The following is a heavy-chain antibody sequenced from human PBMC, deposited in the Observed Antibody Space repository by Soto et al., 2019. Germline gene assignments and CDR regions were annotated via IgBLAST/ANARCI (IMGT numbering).Heavy chain of an antibody. Sequence: SETLSLTCTVSGGSITSRGYYWSWIRQHPGKGLEWIGNIYYSGSTYYNPSLKSRVTISVDTSKNQFSLKLSSVTAADTAVYYCAGSRSDWYTRWGQGTLVTVSS. J-gene: IGHJ4*02. CDR2: IYYSGST. CDR3: AGSRSDWYTR. V-gene: IGHV4-31*03. CDR1: GGSITSRGYY. D-gene: IGHD6-19*01.